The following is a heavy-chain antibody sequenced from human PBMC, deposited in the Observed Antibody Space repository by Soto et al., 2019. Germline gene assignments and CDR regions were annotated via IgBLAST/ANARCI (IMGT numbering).Heavy chain of an antibody. CDR1: GYSFSHYF. CDR3: AREAYSASFGYVTNPNWFDP. Sequence: QVHLVQSGPEVMKPGASVKVSCKASGYSFSHYFMHWVRQVPGQGLERMGWINSSNGGTKYSQKFQGRLTMTTDTSTSTAYMELSRLTSDDTALYYCAREAYSASFGYVTNPNWFDPWGQGTLVSVSS. CDR2: INSSNGGT. D-gene: IGHD2-2*03. J-gene: IGHJ5*02. V-gene: IGHV1-2*02.